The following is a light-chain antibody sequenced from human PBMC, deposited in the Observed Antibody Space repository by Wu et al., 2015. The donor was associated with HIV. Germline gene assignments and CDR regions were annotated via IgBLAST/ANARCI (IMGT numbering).Light chain of an antibody. CDR2: DAS. V-gene: IGKV3-11*01. CDR1: QSVSKF. Sequence: EIVLTQSPATLSLSPGERATLSCRASQSVSKFLAWYQQKPGQSPRLLIYDASNRATGIPARFSGSGSGTDFTLTISSLEPEDFATYYCLQHNNYPWTFGQGTKVEIK. J-gene: IGKJ1*01. CDR3: LQHNNYPWT.